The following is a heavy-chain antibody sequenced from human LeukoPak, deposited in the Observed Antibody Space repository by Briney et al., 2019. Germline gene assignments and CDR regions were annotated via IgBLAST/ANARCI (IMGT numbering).Heavy chain of an antibody. V-gene: IGHV3-48*01. CDR2: ISSSSNTI. CDR3: ARNRWYAFDY. J-gene: IGHJ4*02. D-gene: IGHD4-23*01. Sequence: GGSLRLSCAASGFTFSSYAMHWVRQAPGKGLEWISYISSSSNTISYADSVKGRFTISRDNAENSLYLQMNSLRAEDTAVYYCARNRWYAFDYWGQGTLATVSS. CDR1: GFTFSSYA.